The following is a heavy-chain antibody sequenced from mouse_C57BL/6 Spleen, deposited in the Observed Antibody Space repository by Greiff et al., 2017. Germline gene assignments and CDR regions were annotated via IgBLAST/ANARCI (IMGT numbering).Heavy chain of an antibody. CDR1: GFTFSSYA. J-gene: IGHJ2*01. CDR2: ISDGGSYT. V-gene: IGHV5-4*01. Sequence: DVMLVESGGGLVKPGGSLKLSCAASGFTFSSYAMSWVRQTPEKRLEWVATISDGGSYTYYPDNVKGRFTISRDNAKNNLYLQMSHLKSEDTAMYYCARDRDYGSRYYFDYWGQGTTLTVSS. CDR3: ARDRDYGSRYYFDY. D-gene: IGHD1-1*01.